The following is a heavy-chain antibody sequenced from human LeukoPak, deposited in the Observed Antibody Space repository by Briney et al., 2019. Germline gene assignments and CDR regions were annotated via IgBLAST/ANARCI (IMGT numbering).Heavy chain of an antibody. V-gene: IGHV5-10-1*01. CDR2: IDRSGSYT. CDR1: GYNFTNYW. Sequence: GESLKISCKGSGYNFTNYWIGWVRQMPGEGLEGMGRIDRSGSYTNYSPSFQGHVYISADKSTSTAYLQWSSLKASDTAVYYCATDMTTVTSGYWGQGTVVTVSS. CDR3: ATDMTTVTSGY. J-gene: IGHJ4*02. D-gene: IGHD4-17*01.